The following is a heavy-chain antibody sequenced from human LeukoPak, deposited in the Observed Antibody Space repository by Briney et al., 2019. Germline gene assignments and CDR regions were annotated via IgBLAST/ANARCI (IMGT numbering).Heavy chain of an antibody. CDR1: GFTFSSYA. V-gene: IGHV3-23*01. CDR2: ISGSGGST. Sequence: GGSLRLSCAASGFTFSSYAMSWVRQAPGKGLEWVSAISGSGGSTYYADSVKGRFTISRDNSKNTLYLQMNSLRVEDTAVYYCAKDRDSYHFYFDSWGQGTLVTVSS. D-gene: IGHD5-18*01. CDR3: AKDRDSYHFYFDS. J-gene: IGHJ4*02.